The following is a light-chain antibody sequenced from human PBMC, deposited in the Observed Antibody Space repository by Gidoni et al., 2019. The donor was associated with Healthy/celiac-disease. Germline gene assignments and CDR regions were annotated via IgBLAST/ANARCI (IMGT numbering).Light chain of an antibody. CDR3: QQSYSTPET. CDR1: QSISSY. J-gene: IGKJ1*01. CDR2: AAS. Sequence: DIQMTQSPSSLSASVGDRVTITCRASQSISSYLNWYQQKPGKAPKLLIYAASSLQSGVPSRFSGRGSGTDFTLTISSLQPEDFATYYWQQSYSTPETFGQGTKVEIK. V-gene: IGKV1-39*01.